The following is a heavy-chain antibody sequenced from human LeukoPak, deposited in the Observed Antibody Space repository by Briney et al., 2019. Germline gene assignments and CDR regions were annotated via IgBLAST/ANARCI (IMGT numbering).Heavy chain of an antibody. V-gene: IGHV3-23*01. CDR2: ISGSDGTT. CDR1: GFTFSNYA. J-gene: IGHJ4*02. D-gene: IGHD2/OR15-2a*01. Sequence: GGSLRLSCAASGFTFSNYAMNWVRKAPGKGLEWVSGISGSDGTTYYADSVKGRFTISRDNSKNTLYLQMNGLRAEDTAVYYCAKDSAKKYDDFWGQGTLVTVSS. CDR3: AKDSAKKYDDF.